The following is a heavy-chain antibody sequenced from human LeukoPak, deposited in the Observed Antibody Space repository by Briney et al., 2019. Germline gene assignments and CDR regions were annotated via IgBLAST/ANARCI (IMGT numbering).Heavy chain of an antibody. V-gene: IGHV3-33*01. Sequence: YPGGSLRLSCAASGFTFRDYGIHWVRQAPGQGLEWVALIWYDGSKKYYADSVKGRFTISRDNTKNTLYLQLNSLRADDTADYYCARAHSSSSTFDLWGQGTLVTVSS. D-gene: IGHD6-6*01. CDR2: IWYDGSKK. J-gene: IGHJ4*02. CDR3: ARAHSSSSTFDL. CDR1: GFTFRDYG.